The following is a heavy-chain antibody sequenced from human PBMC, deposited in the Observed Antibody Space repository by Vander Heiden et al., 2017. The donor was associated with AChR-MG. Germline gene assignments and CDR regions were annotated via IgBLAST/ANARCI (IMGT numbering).Heavy chain of an antibody. CDR2: ISDSSSYI. CDR3: ARETIRGTVGFDP. D-gene: IGHD1-1*01. Sequence: EVQLVESGGGLVTPGGSLRLSCAASGFTFSNYNMNWVRQAPGKGLEWVASISDSSSYIYDADAWKGRFTISRDNAKNSLHLQMNSMRDEDTAVYYCARETIRGTVGFDPWGQGNLVTVSS. V-gene: IGHV3-21*01. CDR1: GFTFSNYN. J-gene: IGHJ5*02.